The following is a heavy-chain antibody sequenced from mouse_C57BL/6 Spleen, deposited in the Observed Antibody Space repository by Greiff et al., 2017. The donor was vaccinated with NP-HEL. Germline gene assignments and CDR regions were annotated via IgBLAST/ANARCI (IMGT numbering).Heavy chain of an antibody. CDR2: INPSTGGT. Sequence: EVQLQESGPELVKPGASVKISCKASGYSFTGYYMNWVKQSPEKSLEWIGEINPSTGGTTYNQKFKAKATLTVDKSSSTAYMQLKSLTSEDSAVYYCARGFTTVVPFAYWGQGTLVTVSA. V-gene: IGHV1-42*01. CDR1: GYSFTGYY. D-gene: IGHD1-1*01. J-gene: IGHJ3*01. CDR3: ARGFTTVVPFAY.